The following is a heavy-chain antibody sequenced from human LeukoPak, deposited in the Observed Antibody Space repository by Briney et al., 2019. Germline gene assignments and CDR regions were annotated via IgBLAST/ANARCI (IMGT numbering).Heavy chain of an antibody. Sequence: GGSLRLSCAASGFTFRSYSMSWVRQAPGKGLEWVANVKQDGSETYYVDSVKGRFAISRDNAKNSLYLQMNSLRVEDTAVYYCARPIYSSGWDQFQHWGQGTLVTVSS. CDR2: VKQDGSET. J-gene: IGHJ1*01. CDR1: GFTFRSYS. D-gene: IGHD2-15*01. CDR3: ARPIYSSGWDQFQH. V-gene: IGHV3-7*01.